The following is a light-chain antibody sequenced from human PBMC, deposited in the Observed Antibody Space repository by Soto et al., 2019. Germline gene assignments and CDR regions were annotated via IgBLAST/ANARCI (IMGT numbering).Light chain of an antibody. CDR1: SSDIGSNP. V-gene: IGLV1-44*01. J-gene: IGLJ2*01. CDR3: GAWDGTLRDLA. Sequence: QSVLTQPPSASATPGQRVTISFSGSSSDIGSNPVNWYQQLPGTAPKLLIFANDQRPSGVPDRFSGSKSGTSASLAISDLQSEDEADYYCGAWDGTLRDLAFGGGTKLTVL. CDR2: AND.